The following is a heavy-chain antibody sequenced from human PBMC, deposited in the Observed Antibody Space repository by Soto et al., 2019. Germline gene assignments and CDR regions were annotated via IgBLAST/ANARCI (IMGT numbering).Heavy chain of an antibody. CDR2: IDYSGNI. J-gene: IGHJ4*02. D-gene: IGHD1-1*01. V-gene: IGHV4-39*01. Sequence: QLQLQESGPGLVKPSETLSLTCNASGGSITSSGSAWGGIRQSPGKGLEWIGTIDYSGNIYYIPSLKSRITISVDTSKNPISLKLSSVTAADTAVYYCARHIHNQGFEYYFDSWGQGTLVTVSS. CDR3: ARHIHNQGFEYYFDS. CDR1: GGSITSSGSA.